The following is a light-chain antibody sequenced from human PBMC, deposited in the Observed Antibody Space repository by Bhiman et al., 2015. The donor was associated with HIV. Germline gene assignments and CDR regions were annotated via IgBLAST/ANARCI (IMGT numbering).Light chain of an antibody. J-gene: IGLJ1*01. CDR3: SSYTSASTLV. CDR2: DVS. Sequence: CTGSSSDVGAYNFVSWYQQHPGKAPKLIIYDVSNRPSGVSNRFSGSKSANTASLTISRLQADDEADYYCSSYTSASTLVFGPGTKVTVL. CDR1: SSDVGAYNF. V-gene: IGLV2-14*03.